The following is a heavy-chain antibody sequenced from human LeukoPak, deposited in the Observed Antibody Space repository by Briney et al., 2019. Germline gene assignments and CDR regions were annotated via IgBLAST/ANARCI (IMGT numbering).Heavy chain of an antibody. Sequence: SETLSLTCGVSGGSFNSDDYYWNWIRQPPGKGLEWIGYIYYSGSTNYNPSLKSRVTISVDTSKNQFSLKLSSVTAADTAVYYCARDYDSSGYSGFDYWGQGTLVTVSS. D-gene: IGHD3-22*01. V-gene: IGHV4-61*08. J-gene: IGHJ4*02. CDR1: GGSFNSDDYY. CDR3: ARDYDSSGYSGFDY. CDR2: IYYSGST.